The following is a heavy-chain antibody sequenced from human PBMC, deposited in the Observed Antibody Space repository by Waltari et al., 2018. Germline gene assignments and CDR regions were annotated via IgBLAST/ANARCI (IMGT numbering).Heavy chain of an antibody. D-gene: IGHD1-1*01. CDR2: ISGSGGGT. CDR3: ARAYNWNDFFDF. CDR1: GLTFINYG. V-gene: IGHV3-23*01. J-gene: IGHJ4*02. Sequence: EVQLLESGGGLVQPGGSLRLSCADSGLTFINYGMSWVRQAPGKGLEWVSGISGSGGGTYYADSVKGRFTISRDNSKNTLYLQMNSLRADDSAFYYCARAYNWNDFFDFWGLGTLVTVSS.